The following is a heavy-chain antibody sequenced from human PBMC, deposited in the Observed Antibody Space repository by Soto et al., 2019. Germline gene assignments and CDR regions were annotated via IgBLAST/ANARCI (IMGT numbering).Heavy chain of an antibody. CDR1: GDSVSSNSAV. V-gene: IGHV6-1*01. CDR3: ARLVGNSWLDH. CDR2: TYYTSIWQN. Sequence: SQTLSLTCAISGDSVSSNSAVWNWIRQSPSRGLEWLGRTYYTSIWQNEYALSVKSRMTINPDASKNQFSLQLNSVTPEDTAMYYCARLVGNSWLDHWGQGTLVTVSS. J-gene: IGHJ5*02. D-gene: IGHD6-6*01.